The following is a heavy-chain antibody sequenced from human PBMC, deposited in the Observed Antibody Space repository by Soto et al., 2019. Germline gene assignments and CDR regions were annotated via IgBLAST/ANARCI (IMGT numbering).Heavy chain of an antibody. D-gene: IGHD2-8*02. V-gene: IGHV4-4*02. CDR1: GVSISSSNW. CDR2: INHSGST. J-gene: IGHJ4*02. CDR3: ARDKITGLFDY. Sequence: TSQPLSLTCAVSGVSISSSNWWSWIRQSPGKGLEWIGEINHSGSTNYNPSLKSRAAISVDTSKKHFSLKLTSVTAADTAVYYCARDKITGLFDYWGQGTLVTVSS.